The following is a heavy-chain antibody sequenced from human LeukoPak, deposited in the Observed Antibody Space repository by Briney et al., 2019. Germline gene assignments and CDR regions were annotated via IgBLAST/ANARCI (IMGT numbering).Heavy chain of an antibody. J-gene: IGHJ4*02. CDR1: GGSISSSSYY. CDR2: IYTSGST. V-gene: IGHV4-39*07. Sequence: SETLSLTCTVSGGSISSSSYYWGWIRQPPGKGLEWIGSIYTSGSTNYNPSLKSRVTMSVDTSKNQFSLKLSSVTAADTAVYYCASYGGRDIDYWGQGTLVTVSS. CDR3: ASYGGRDIDY. D-gene: IGHD2-21*02.